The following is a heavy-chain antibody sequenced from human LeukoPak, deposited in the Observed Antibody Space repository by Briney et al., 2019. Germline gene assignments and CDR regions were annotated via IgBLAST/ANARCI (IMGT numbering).Heavy chain of an antibody. V-gene: IGHV4-59*01. CDR2: IYYTGRA. D-gene: IGHD3-3*01. Sequence: SETLSLTCTVSGGSISRYYWSWIRQPSGTGLEWMGYIYYTGRADYNPSLKSRVSMSVDTSKNQFSLRVNSMTAADTAVYYCARGDFWSGAPTDWGQGTLVTVSS. J-gene: IGHJ4*02. CDR3: ARGDFWSGAPTD. CDR1: GGSISRYY.